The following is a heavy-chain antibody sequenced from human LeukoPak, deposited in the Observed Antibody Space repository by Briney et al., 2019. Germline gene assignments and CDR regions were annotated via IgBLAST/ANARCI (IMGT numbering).Heavy chain of an antibody. Sequence: PSETLSLTCAVYGGSFSGYYWSWIRQPPGKGLEWIGEINHSGSTNYNPSLKSRVTISVDTSKNQFSLKLSSVTAADTAVYYCARHMSTSGWYHWFDTWGQGTLVTVSS. J-gene: IGHJ5*02. CDR1: GGSFSGYY. CDR2: INHSGST. V-gene: IGHV4-34*01. D-gene: IGHD6-19*01. CDR3: ARHMSTSGWYHWFDT.